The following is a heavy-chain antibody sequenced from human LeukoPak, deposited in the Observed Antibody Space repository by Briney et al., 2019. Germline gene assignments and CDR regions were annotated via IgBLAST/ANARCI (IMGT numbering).Heavy chain of an antibody. CDR1: GYSFTSYI. CDR3: ARGLGLNVAAPLDY. V-gene: IGHV1-18*01. D-gene: IGHD6-13*01. J-gene: IGHJ4*02. CDR2: ISVYNGDA. Sequence: ASVKVSCKASGYSFTSYIITWVRQAPGQGLEWMGWISVYNGDAKYAHQLQGRVTMTTDTSTSTAYMELRSLRSDDTAVYYCARGLGLNVAAPLDYWGQGTLVTVSS.